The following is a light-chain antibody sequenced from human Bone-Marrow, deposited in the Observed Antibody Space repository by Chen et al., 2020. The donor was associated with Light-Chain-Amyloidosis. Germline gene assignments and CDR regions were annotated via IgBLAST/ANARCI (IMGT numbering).Light chain of an antibody. V-gene: IGKV3-11*01. Sequence: EIFLTQSQAILSLFQGESATLSCRASHSVGNYLAWYQKKSGQARRLLIYDASNRATGIPARFSGSGSGTDFTLNMSSLEPEDFAIYYCQQRGDWPPYSFGQGTKLEIK. CDR3: QQRGDWPPYS. J-gene: IGKJ2*03. CDR2: DAS. CDR1: HSVGNY.